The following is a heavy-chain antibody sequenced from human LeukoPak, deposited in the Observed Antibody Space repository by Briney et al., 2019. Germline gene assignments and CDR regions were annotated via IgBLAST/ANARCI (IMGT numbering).Heavy chain of an antibody. D-gene: IGHD3-9*01. CDR3: AKDLLRYFDWLLPLGY. J-gene: IGHJ4*02. CDR2: IRYDGSNK. V-gene: IGHV3-30*02. CDR1: GFTFSSYG. Sequence: GGSLRLSCAASGFTFSSYGMHWVRQAPGKGLEWVAFIRYDGSNKYYADSVKGRFTISRDNSKNTLYLQMNSLRAEDTAVYYCAKDLLRYFDWLLPLGYWGQGTLVTVSS.